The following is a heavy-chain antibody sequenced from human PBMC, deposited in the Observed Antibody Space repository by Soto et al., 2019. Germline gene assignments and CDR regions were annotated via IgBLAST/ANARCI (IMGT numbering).Heavy chain of an antibody. CDR3: AKPNKMSIPPYYGRDV. Sequence: GESLKISCQGSGDRFSSYWIAWVRQMPGKGLEWMGIIYPADSDTRYSPSFQGQVTISVDKSINTAYLQWSSLKASDTAMYYCAKPNKMSIPPYYGRDVWGQGTRVTVSS. V-gene: IGHV5-51*01. CDR1: GDRFSSYW. J-gene: IGHJ6*02. CDR2: IYPADSDT.